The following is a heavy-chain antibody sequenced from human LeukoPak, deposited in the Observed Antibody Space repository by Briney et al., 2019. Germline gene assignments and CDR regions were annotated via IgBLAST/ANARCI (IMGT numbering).Heavy chain of an antibody. V-gene: IGHV1-46*01. D-gene: IGHD2-8*01. J-gene: IGHJ6*02. CDR2: INPSGGSA. CDR3: AREDVVLVDAVRHYYYGMDV. Sequence: ASVKVSCKASGYNFISYHMHWVRQAPGQGLEWMGIINPSGGSASYAQKFQDRVTMTRDTSTSTVYMELSSLKSEDTAVYYCAREDVVLVDAVRHYYYGMDVWGQGTTVTVSS. CDR1: GYNFISYH.